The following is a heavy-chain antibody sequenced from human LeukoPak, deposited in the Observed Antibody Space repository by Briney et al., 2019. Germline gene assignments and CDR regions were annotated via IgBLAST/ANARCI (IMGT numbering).Heavy chain of an antibody. J-gene: IGHJ4*02. CDR2: IYYSGNT. CDR3: ARTYCSGGSCHFDY. D-gene: IGHD2-15*01. V-gene: IGHV4-59*08. CDR1: GRFISSYY. Sequence: PSDTLSLPRTVSGRFISSYYWRWIRQPPAKGLAWIGYIYYSGNTDSNPSLKSRVTISVDTSKNQFSLKLSSVTAADTAVYYCARTYCSGGSCHFDYWGQGTLVTVSS.